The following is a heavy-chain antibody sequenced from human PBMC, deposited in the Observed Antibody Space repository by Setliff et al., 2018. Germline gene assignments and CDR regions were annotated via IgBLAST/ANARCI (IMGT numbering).Heavy chain of an antibody. CDR2: IRYDGSNK. D-gene: IGHD3-3*01. CDR1: GLTFSSYG. CDR3: AKDPRDTYYNFGY. Sequence: GGSLRLSCAASGLTFSSYGMHWVRQAPGKGLEWVAFIRYDGSNKYYADSVKGRFTISRDNSKNTLYLQMNSLRAEDTAVYYCAKDPRDTYYNFGYWGQGTLVTVSS. J-gene: IGHJ4*02. V-gene: IGHV3-30*02.